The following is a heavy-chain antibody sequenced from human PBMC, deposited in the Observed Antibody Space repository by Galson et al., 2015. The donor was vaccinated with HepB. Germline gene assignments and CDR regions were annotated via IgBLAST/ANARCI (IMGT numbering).Heavy chain of an antibody. J-gene: IGHJ4*02. Sequence: SLRLSCAASGFTFSRYAIHWVRQAPGKGLEWVAVIWYDGSNKYYADSVKGRFTISRDNSKNTLYLQMNSLRAEDTAVYYCATETATGYSSGWYSRDFDYWGQGTLVTVSS. CDR3: ATETATGYSSGWYSRDFDY. CDR2: IWYDGSNK. D-gene: IGHD6-19*01. CDR1: GFTFSRYA. V-gene: IGHV3-33*08.